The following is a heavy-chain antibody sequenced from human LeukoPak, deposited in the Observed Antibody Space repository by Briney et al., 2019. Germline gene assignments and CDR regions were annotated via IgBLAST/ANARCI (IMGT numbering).Heavy chain of an antibody. CDR3: ARDDRSVDTAMSFQR. J-gene: IGHJ1*01. CDR2: ISGYNGDA. CDR1: GYTFTSYG. D-gene: IGHD5-18*01. Sequence: ASVKLSCKASGYTFTSYGINWVRQAPRQGLEWMGWISGYNGDAIYAQKLQGRVTLTTDTPTTTAYMELRSLKFDDTAVYYCARDDRSVDTAMSFQRWGQGTLVTVSS. V-gene: IGHV1-18*01.